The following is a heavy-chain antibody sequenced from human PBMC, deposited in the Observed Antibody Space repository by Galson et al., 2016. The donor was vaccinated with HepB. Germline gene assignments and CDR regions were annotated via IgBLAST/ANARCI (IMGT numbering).Heavy chain of an antibody. CDR1: GFLINSNY. J-gene: IGHJ4*02. CDR2: IYSGGSI. Sequence: SLRLSCAASGFLINSNYMSWVRQAPGKGLEWVSIIYSGGSIQYADSVKGRFTVSRDTSKSLMFLQMNSLGAEDTAMYFCARGYTSGVPFWWGLGTLVTVSS. CDR3: ARGYTSGVPFW. V-gene: IGHV3-53*01. D-gene: IGHD2-8*01.